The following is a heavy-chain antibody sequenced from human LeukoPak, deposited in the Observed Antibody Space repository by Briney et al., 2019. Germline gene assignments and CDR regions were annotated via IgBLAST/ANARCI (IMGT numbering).Heavy chain of an antibody. V-gene: IGHV4-59*01. CDR1: GGSISTYY. Sequence: PSETLSLTCIVPGGSISTYYWNWIRQPPGKGLEWIGYIYYSGTANYNPSLKSRITMSVDTSKNQFSLNLTSVTAADTAVYYCARAGYYYDDMGETWGQGILVTVSS. D-gene: IGHD3-22*01. CDR3: ARAGYYYDDMGET. CDR2: IYYSGTA. J-gene: IGHJ1*01.